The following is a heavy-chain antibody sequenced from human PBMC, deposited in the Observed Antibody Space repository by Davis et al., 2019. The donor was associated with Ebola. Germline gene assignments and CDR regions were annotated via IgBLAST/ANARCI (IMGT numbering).Heavy chain of an antibody. Sequence: ASVKVSCKASGGTFSSYAISWVRQAPGQGLEWMGWINPNSGGTNYAQKFQGRVTMTRDTSISTAYMELSSLRSEDTAVYYCARERGSWFDPWGQGTLVTVSS. J-gene: IGHJ5*02. CDR1: GGTFSSYA. CDR3: ARERGSWFDP. V-gene: IGHV1-2*02. CDR2: INPNSGGT.